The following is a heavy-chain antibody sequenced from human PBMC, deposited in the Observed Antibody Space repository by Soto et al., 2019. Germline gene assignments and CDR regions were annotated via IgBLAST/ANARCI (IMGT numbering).Heavy chain of an antibody. J-gene: IGHJ4*02. CDR3: ARDTRGYSRAFDY. D-gene: IGHD5-18*01. Sequence: ETLSLTCMVSGDAVSGDNYYWTWIRQPPGKGLEWIGYISSSGSTYYTPSLKNRVTISVDTSSNQFPLKLTSVTAEDTAVYYCARDTRGYSRAFDYWGQGTLVTVSS. CDR2: ISSSGST. CDR1: GDAVSGDNYY. V-gene: IGHV4-61*01.